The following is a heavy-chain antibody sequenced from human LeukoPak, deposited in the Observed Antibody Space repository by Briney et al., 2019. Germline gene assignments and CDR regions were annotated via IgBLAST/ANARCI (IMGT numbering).Heavy chain of an antibody. CDR3: ARDILISSTSDY. D-gene: IGHD6-13*01. Sequence: ASVKVSCTASGYTFTGYYMHWVRQAPGQGLEWMGRINPNSGGTNYAQKFQGSVTMTRDTSISTAYMELSRLRSDDTAVYYCARDILISSTSDYWGQGTLVTVSS. CDR1: GYTFTGYY. CDR2: INPNSGGT. J-gene: IGHJ4*02. V-gene: IGHV1-2*06.